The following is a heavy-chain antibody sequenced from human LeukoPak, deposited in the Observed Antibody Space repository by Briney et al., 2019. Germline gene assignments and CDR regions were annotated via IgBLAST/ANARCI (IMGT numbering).Heavy chain of an antibody. D-gene: IGHD6-19*01. CDR3: ARQRRSSGWPNDY. CDR1: GYSFTSYW. V-gene: IGHV5-51*01. J-gene: IGHJ4*02. CDR2: IYPDDSDT. Sequence: GESLKISCRGSGYSFTSYWIAWVRQIPGKGLEWMGIIYPDDSDTRYSPSFQGQVTITADKSISTAYLQWSSLKASDNAMYYCARQRRSSGWPNDYWGQGSLVTVSS.